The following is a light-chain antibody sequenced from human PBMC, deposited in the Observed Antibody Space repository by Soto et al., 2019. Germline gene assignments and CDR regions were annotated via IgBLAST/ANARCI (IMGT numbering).Light chain of an antibody. CDR3: QQTYSSPWT. CDR2: AAS. CDR1: QTITNY. V-gene: IGKV1-39*01. Sequence: DIQMTQSPSSLSASVGDRVTITCRASQTITNYLNWYQQKPGKAPKLLIYAASTLLSGVPSRFTGGGSGTDFTLTIASLQPEDFATYFCQQTYSSPWTFGQGTKVEI. J-gene: IGKJ1*01.